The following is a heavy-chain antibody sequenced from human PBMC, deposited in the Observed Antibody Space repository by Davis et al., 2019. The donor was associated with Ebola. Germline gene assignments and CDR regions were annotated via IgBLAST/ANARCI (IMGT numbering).Heavy chain of an antibody. V-gene: IGHV1-46*01. CDR2: INPSGGST. CDR3: AVIVVVPAADWYFDL. CDR1: GYTFTSYY. J-gene: IGHJ2*01. Sequence: ASVKVSCKASGYTFTSYYMHWVRQAPGQGLEWMGIINPSGGSTSYAQKFQGRVTMTRNTSISTAYMELSSLRSEDTAVYYCAVIVVVPAADWYFDLWGRGTLVTVSS. D-gene: IGHD2-2*01.